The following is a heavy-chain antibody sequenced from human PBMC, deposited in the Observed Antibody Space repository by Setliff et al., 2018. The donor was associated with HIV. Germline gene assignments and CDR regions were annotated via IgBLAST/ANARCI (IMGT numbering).Heavy chain of an antibody. CDR1: GFTFNSYA. Sequence: PGGSLRLSCAASGFTFNSYAMSWVRQAPGKGLEWVSVISGSGGSTYYADSVKGRFTISRDNSKNTLYLQMNSLRTEDTAVYYCAKEGSNWYPPNYFDYWGQGTLVTVSS. CDR2: ISGSGGST. V-gene: IGHV3-23*01. J-gene: IGHJ4*02. CDR3: AKEGSNWYPPNYFDY. D-gene: IGHD4-4*01.